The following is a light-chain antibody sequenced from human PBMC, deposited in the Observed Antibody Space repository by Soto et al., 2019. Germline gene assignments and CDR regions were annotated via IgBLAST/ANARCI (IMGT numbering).Light chain of an antibody. Sequence: IQLTQSPSSLSASVGDRVTITCRASEGISSYLAWYQQKPGKAPTLLIYAASTLQSGVPSRFSGSGSGTDFTLTISSLQPEDFATYYCQQLNSYPLTFGPGNKVDI. CDR2: AAS. J-gene: IGKJ3*01. V-gene: IGKV1-9*01. CDR3: QQLNSYPLT. CDR1: EGISSY.